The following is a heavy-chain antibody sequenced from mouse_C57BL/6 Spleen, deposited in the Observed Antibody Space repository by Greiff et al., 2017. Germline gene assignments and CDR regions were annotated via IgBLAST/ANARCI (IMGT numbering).Heavy chain of an antibody. J-gene: IGHJ1*03. Sequence: QVQLQQPGAELVKPGASVKLSCKASGYTFTSYWMHWVKQRPGQGLEWIGMIHPNSGSTNYNEKFKSKATLTVDKSSSTAYMQLSSLTSEDSAVYYCARGTGVAGNWYFDVWGTGTTVTVSS. CDR3: ARGTGVAGNWYFDV. CDR2: IHPNSGST. V-gene: IGHV1-64*01. CDR1: GYTFTSYW. D-gene: IGHD3-1*01.